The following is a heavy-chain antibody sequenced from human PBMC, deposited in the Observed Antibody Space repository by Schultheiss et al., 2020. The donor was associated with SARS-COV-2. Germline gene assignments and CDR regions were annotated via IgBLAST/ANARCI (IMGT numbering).Heavy chain of an antibody. CDR2: INHSGST. CDR3: ARQGSSGYYPIYYYYYMDV. D-gene: IGHD3-22*01. V-gene: IGHV4-34*01. CDR1: GGSFSGYY. Sequence: SETLSLTCAVYGGSFSGYYWSWIRQPPGKGLEWIGEINHSGSTNYNPSLKSRVTISVDTSKNQFSLKLSSVTAADTAVYYCARQGSSGYYPIYYYYYMDVWGKGTTVTVSS. J-gene: IGHJ6*03.